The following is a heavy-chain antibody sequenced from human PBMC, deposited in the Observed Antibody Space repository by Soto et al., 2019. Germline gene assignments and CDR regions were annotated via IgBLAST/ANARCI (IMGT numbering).Heavy chain of an antibody. CDR2: IYYSGST. CDR3: ARGARARYCTNGVCYTAYYYMDV. Sequence: SETLSLTCTVSGGSISSGGYCWSWIRQHPGKGLEWIGYIYYSGSTYYNPSLKSRVTISVDTSKNQFSLKLSSVTAADTAVYYCARGARARYCTNGVCYTAYYYMDVWGKGTTVTVSS. CDR1: GGSISSGGYC. V-gene: IGHV4-31*03. J-gene: IGHJ6*03. D-gene: IGHD2-8*01.